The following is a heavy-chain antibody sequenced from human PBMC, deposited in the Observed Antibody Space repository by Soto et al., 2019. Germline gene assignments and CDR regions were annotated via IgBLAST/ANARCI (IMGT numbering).Heavy chain of an antibody. CDR3: ARGRRAIGY. J-gene: IGHJ4*02. Sequence: PSETLSLTCAVYGGSFSGYYWSWIRQPPGKGLEWIGEINHSGSTNYNPSLKSRVTISVDTSKNQFSLKLSSVTAADTAVYYCARGRRAIGYWGQGTLVTVSS. CDR1: GGSFSGYY. V-gene: IGHV4-34*01. CDR2: INHSGST.